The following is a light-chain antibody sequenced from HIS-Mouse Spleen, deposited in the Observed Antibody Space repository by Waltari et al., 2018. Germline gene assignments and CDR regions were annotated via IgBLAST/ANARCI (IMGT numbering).Light chain of an antibody. CDR3: SSYTSSSTYV. CDR2: EVS. V-gene: IGLV2-14*01. CDR1: SSDVGGYNY. J-gene: IGLJ1*01. Sequence: QSALTQPASVSGSPGQSITISCTGTSSDVGGYNYVSWYQQHPGNAPKLMIYEVSNRPSGVSTRFAGSKSGRTASLTISGLQAEDEADYYCSSYTSSSTYVFGTGTKVTVL.